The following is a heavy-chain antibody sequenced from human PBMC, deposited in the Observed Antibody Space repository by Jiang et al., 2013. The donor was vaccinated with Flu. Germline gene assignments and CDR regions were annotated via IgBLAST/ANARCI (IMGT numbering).Heavy chain of an antibody. Sequence: SGAEVKKPGASVKVSCKTSRNTFTSYEINWVRQAPGQGLEWMGWMNPTSGNTVYAQKFQGRVTMTRNISISTAYMELRSLRSEDTAVYYCARLRLRDSSEDSWGQGTLV. D-gene: IGHD3-22*01. CDR1: RNTFTSYE. CDR2: MNPTSGNT. CDR3: ARLRLRDSSEDS. J-gene: IGHJ4*02. V-gene: IGHV1-8*01.